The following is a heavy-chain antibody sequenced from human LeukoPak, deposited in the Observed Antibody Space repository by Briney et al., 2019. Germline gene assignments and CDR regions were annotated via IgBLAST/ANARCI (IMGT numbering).Heavy chain of an antibody. J-gene: IGHJ4*02. CDR2: ISSSSSYI. Sequence: PGGSLRLSCAASGFTFSSYSMNWVRQAPGKGLEWVSSISSSSSYIYYADSVKGPFTISRDNAKSSLYLQMNSLRAEDTAVYYCARGGLYYYDSSGYYSLLLYWGQGTLVTVSS. V-gene: IGHV3-21*01. CDR1: GFTFSSYS. D-gene: IGHD3-22*01. CDR3: ARGGLYYYDSSGYYSLLLY.